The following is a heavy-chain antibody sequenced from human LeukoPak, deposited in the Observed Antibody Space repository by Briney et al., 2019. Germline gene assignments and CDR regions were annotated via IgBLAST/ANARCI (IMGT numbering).Heavy chain of an antibody. J-gene: IGHJ4*02. D-gene: IGHD3-9*01. Sequence: PGGSLRLSCAASGFTFSSYWMSWVRQAPGKGLEWVANIKQDGSEKYYVDSVKGRFTISRDNAKNSLYLQMNSLRAEDTAVYYCARDTQDWVPYYFDYWGQGTLVTVSS. V-gene: IGHV3-7*01. CDR3: ARDTQDWVPYYFDY. CDR2: IKQDGSEK. CDR1: GFTFSSYW.